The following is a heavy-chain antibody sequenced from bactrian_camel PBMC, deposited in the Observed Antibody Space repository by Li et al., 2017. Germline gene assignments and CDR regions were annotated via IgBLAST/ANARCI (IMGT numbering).Heavy chain of an antibody. CDR3: AADLGSPIGWGQGCSRTLSEKDYHS. J-gene: IGHJ4*01. V-gene: IGHV3S26*01. CDR2: IDRGGAT. Sequence: HVQLVESGGGSAQAGGSLRLSCAASGYTYSRYCMAWFREAPGKGREGVAFIDRGGATNYAWSVKDRFTISKDSATNTLYLQMNSLTPEDTAMYYCAADLGSPIGWGQGCSRTLSEKDYHSWGQGTQVTFS. D-gene: IGHD5*01. CDR1: GYTYSRYC.